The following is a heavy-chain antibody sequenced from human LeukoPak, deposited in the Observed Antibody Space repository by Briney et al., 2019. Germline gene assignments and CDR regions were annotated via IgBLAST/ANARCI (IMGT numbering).Heavy chain of an antibody. CDR3: ARRNYYLDY. J-gene: IGHJ4*02. V-gene: IGHV3-23*01. CDR1: GFTFSNYA. Sequence: GGSLRLSCAASGFTFSNYAMSWVRQAPGKGLEWVSTISASGDGTYFADSVKGRFASSKDISMSTLFLQMNSLRAEDTAVYYCARRNYYLDYWGQGTLVTVSS. D-gene: IGHD1-14*01. CDR2: ISASGDGT.